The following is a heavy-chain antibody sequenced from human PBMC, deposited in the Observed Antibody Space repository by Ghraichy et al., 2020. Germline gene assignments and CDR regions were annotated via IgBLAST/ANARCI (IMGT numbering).Heavy chain of an antibody. CDR2: TYYRSKWYN. J-gene: IGHJ4*02. CDR1: GDSVSSNSAA. V-gene: IGHV6-1*01. CDR3: ARVYCPVGDCSHSFDY. D-gene: IGHD2-21*02. Sequence: SQTLSLTCTISGDSVSSNSAAWHWIRQSPSRGLEWLGRTYYRSKWYNDYAESVRSRIIINPGTSKNQFSLQLNSVTPEDTAVYYCARVYCPVGDCSHSFDYWGQGILVTVSS.